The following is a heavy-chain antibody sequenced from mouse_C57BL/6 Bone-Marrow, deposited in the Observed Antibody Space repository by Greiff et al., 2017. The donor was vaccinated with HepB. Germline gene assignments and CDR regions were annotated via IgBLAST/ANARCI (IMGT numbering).Heavy chain of an antibody. V-gene: IGHV5-12*01. D-gene: IGHD1-1*01. CDR2: ISNGGGSS. Sequence: EVKLEESGGGLVQPGGSLKLSCAASGFTFSDYYMYWVRQTPEKRLEWVAYISNGGGSSYYPDIVKGRFTISRDNAKNTLYLQMSRLKSEDTAMYYCARHEGYYGGDWFAYWGQGTLVTVSA. CDR1: GFTFSDYY. J-gene: IGHJ3*01. CDR3: ARHEGYYGGDWFAY.